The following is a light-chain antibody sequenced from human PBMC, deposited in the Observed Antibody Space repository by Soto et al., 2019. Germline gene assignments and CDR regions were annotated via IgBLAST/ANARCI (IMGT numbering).Light chain of an antibody. V-gene: IGKV3-15*01. CDR2: RTS. Sequence: EIVMTQSPATLSVSPGERATLSCRASQSINDNLAWYQQKPGQAPRLLMFRTSTRATGFPARFSAGGSGTDFNLTISSLQSEDFAVYYCQQRGSWPQYTFGGGTKVEIK. J-gene: IGKJ4*01. CDR1: QSINDN. CDR3: QQRGSWPQYT.